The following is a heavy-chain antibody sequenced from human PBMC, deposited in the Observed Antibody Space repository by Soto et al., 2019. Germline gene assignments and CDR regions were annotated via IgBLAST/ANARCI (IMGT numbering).Heavy chain of an antibody. CDR1: GFTFSSYG. J-gene: IGHJ4*02. V-gene: IGHV3-30*18. CDR2: ISYGGSNK. Sequence: QVQLVESGGGVVQPGRSLRLSCAASGFTFSSYGMHWVRQAPGKGLEWVAVISYGGSNKYYADSVKGRFTISRDNSKNPLYRQMNILRAEDTAVYCCAKCRADSSGYYKYWGQGTLVTVSS. CDR3: AKCRADSSGYYKY. D-gene: IGHD3-22*01.